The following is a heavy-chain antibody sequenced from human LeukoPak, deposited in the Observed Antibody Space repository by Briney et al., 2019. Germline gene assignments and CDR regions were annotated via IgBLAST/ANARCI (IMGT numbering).Heavy chain of an antibody. V-gene: IGHV3-7*01. CDR3: ASTVTRNY. J-gene: IGHJ4*02. CDR2: IKQDGSEK. Sequence: GGSLRLSCAASGFTFTSFWMSWVRLAPGKGLEWVANIKQDGSEKNYVDSVKGRFTISRDNAKNSLYLQMNSLRAEDTAVYYCASTVTRNYWGQGTLVTVSS. D-gene: IGHD4-17*01. CDR1: GFTFTSFW.